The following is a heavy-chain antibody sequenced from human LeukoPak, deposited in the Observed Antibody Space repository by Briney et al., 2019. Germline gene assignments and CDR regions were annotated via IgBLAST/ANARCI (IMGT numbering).Heavy chain of an antibody. J-gene: IGHJ5*02. CDR2: ISAYNGNT. Sequence: ASVKVSCKASGYTFTSYGISWVRQAPGQGLEWMGWISAYNGNTNYAQKLQGRVTMTTDTSMSTAYMELRSLRSDDTAVYYCARGDPYYDYVWGSYRTNWFDPWGQGTLVTVSS. V-gene: IGHV1-18*01. CDR1: GYTFTSYG. CDR3: ARGDPYYDYVWGSYRTNWFDP. D-gene: IGHD3-16*02.